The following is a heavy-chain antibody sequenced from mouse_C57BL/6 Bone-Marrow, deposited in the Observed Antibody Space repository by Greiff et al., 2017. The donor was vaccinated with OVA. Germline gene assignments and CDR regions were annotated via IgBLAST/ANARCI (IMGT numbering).Heavy chain of an antibody. J-gene: IGHJ2*01. CDR2: ISYDGSN. CDR3: ARNWDVGDY. D-gene: IGHD4-1*01. Sequence: VQLKESGPGLVKPSQSLSLTCSVTGYSITSGYYWNWIRQFPGNKLEWMGYISYDGSNNYNPSLKNRISITRDTSKNQFFLKLNSVTTEDTATYYCARNWDVGDYWGQGTTLTVSS. V-gene: IGHV3-6*01. CDR1: GYSITSGYY.